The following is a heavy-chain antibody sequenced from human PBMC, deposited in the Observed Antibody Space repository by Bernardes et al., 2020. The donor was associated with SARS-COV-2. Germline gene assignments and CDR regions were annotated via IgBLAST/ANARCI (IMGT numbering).Heavy chain of an antibody. CDR2: ISSSSSYI. D-gene: IGHD6-19*01. CDR1: GFTFSSYS. CDR3: ARDLVTVAGDDYYGMDV. Sequence: GSPRLSNAASGFTFSSYSMNWVRQAPGKGLEWVSSISSSSSYIYYADSVKGRFTISRDNAKNSLYLQMNSLRAEDTAVYYCARDLVTVAGDDYYGMDVWGQGTTVTVSS. V-gene: IGHV3-21*01. J-gene: IGHJ6*02.